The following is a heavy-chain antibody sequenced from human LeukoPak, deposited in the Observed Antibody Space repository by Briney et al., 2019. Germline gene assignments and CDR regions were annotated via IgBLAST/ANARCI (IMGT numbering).Heavy chain of an antibody. J-gene: IGHJ5*02. CDR1: GFTVTDAW. CDR3: TTSMNH. Sequence: PGVSLRLSCAASGFTVTDAWMSWVRQAPGRGLEWVGHIKSKTDDGATHYAAPVKGRFTISRDDSKNTVYLQMNSLKTEDTAVYFCTTSMNHWGQGSLVTVSS. V-gene: IGHV3-15*01. CDR2: IKSKTDDGAT. D-gene: IGHD2/OR15-2a*01.